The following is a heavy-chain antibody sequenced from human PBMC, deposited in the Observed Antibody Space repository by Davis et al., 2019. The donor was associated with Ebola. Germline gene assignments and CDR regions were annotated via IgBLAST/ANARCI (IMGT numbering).Heavy chain of an antibody. J-gene: IGHJ6*02. V-gene: IGHV3-53*01. D-gene: IGHD2-2*01. CDR2: IYSGGST. CDR3: ARTRGDIVVVPAAPRYYYGMDV. CDR1: GFTVSSNY. Sequence: GESLKISCAASGFTVSSNYMSWVRQAPGKGLEWVSVIYSGGSTYYADSVKGRFTISRDNSKNTLYLQMNSLRAEDTAVYYCARTRGDIVVVPAAPRYYYGMDVWGQGTTVTVSS.